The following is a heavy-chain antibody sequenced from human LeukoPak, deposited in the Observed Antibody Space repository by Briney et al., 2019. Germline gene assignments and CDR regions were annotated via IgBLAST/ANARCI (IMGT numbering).Heavy chain of an antibody. CDR3: ARDWKADF. Sequence: GGSLRLSCATSGFTFSTYAMTWVRQAPGKGMEWVSAIDIYSTKTNYVDSVKGRFTISRDNSKNTLYLQMNSLRGEDTAIYYCARDWKADFWGHGTLVTVSS. CDR1: GFTFSTYA. CDR2: IDIYSTKT. J-gene: IGHJ4*01. D-gene: IGHD1-1*01. V-gene: IGHV3-23*05.